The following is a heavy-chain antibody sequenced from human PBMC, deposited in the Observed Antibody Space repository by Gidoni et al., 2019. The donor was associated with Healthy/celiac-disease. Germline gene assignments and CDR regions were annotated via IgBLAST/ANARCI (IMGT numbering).Heavy chain of an antibody. V-gene: IGHV3-33*01. CDR2: IWYDGSNK. CDR1: GFTISSYG. J-gene: IGHJ4*02. CDR3: ARDSPQDSSGYFRTVRTNYFDY. D-gene: IGHD3-22*01. Sequence: GNSGGGVVPPERSLILSCASSGFTISSYGMHWVRQAPGKGLEWVAVIWYDGSNKYYADSVRGRFTISIDNSKNLLYLQMNSLRAEDTDVYYCARDSPQDSSGYFRTVRTNYFDYWGQGTLVTVSS.